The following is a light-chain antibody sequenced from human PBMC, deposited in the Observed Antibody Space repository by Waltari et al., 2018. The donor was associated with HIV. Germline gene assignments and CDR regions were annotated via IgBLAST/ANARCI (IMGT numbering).Light chain of an antibody. CDR1: QSVNLN. CDR3: QQYNNWPRT. J-gene: IGKJ2*01. V-gene: IGKV3-15*01. CDR2: SSY. Sequence: ETVMTQSPATLSLSPGERATLSCRASQSVNLNLAWYQQKPGQAPRLLIYSSYIKATGIPARFSGSGSGTEFTLTISSLQSEDSAVYFCQQYNNWPRTFGQGTKLEIK.